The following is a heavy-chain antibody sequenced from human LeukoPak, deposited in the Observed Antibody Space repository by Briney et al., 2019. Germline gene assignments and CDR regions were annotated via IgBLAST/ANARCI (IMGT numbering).Heavy chain of an antibody. CDR1: GFAFSTYE. CDR2: ISNSGSPI. J-gene: IGHJ4*02. V-gene: IGHV3-48*03. Sequence: PGGSLRLSCAASGFAFSTYEMNWFRQTPGKGLEWVSYISNSGSPIYYADSVKGRFTISRDNAKNSLHLQMNSLRGEDTAVYYCAREVDSVIGAIDYWGQGTLVTVSS. CDR3: AREVDSVIGAIDY. D-gene: IGHD1-26*01.